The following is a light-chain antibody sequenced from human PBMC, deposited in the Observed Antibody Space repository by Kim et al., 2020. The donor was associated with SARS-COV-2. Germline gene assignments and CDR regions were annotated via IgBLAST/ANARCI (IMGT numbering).Light chain of an antibody. V-gene: IGKV3-20*01. CDR2: GAS. J-gene: IGKJ1*01. Sequence: EIVLTQSPGTLSLSPGERATLSCRASHNIRNFLAWYRQQPGQAPTLLIHGASTRATGVPDRFSGSGSGTDFTLTITRLESEDFAVFYCQQYGDSPRTFGQGTKVDIK. CDR3: QQYGDSPRT. CDR1: HNIRNF.